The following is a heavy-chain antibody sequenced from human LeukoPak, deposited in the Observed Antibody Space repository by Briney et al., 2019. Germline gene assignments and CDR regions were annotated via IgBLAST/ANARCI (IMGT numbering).Heavy chain of an antibody. CDR3: ARVASSSWYYFDY. Sequence: SVKVSCKASGGTFSSYAISWVRQAPGQGLEWMGRIIPILGIANYAQKFQGRVTITADKSTSTAYMELSSLRSEDTAVYYCARVASSSWYYFDYWGQGTLVTVSS. D-gene: IGHD6-13*01. J-gene: IGHJ4*02. CDR1: GGTFSSYA. V-gene: IGHV1-69*04. CDR2: IIPILGIA.